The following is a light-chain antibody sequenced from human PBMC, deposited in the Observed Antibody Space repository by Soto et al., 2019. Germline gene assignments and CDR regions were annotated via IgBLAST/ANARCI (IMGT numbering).Light chain of an antibody. Sequence: DIQMTQSPSPLSASVGDRVTITRRASQGISNFLAWYQQKPGKVPKLLISAASTLQSGVPSRFSGSGSGTGFTLTITSLQPEDVATYYCQKYSSVITFGQGTRLEIK. V-gene: IGKV1-27*01. CDR1: QGISNF. J-gene: IGKJ5*01. CDR3: QKYSSVIT. CDR2: AAS.